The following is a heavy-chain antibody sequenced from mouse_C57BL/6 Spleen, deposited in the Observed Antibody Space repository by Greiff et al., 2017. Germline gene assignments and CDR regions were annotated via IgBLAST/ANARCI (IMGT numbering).Heavy chain of an antibody. CDR2: IYPGSGST. CDR1: GYTFTSYW. J-gene: IGHJ3*01. V-gene: IGHV1-55*01. D-gene: IGHD2-5*01. CDR3: ARGRLAYYSNYEFAY. Sequence: QVHVKQPGAELVKPGASVKMSCKASGYTFTSYWITWVKQRPGQGLEWIGDIYPGSGSTNYNEKFKSKATLTVDTSSSTAYMQLSSLTSEDSAVYYCARGRLAYYSNYEFAYWGQGTLVTVSA.